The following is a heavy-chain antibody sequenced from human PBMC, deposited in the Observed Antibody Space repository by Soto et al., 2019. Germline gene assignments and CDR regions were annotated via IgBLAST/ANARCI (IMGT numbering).Heavy chain of an antibody. V-gene: IGHV3-11*06. J-gene: IGHJ4*02. CDR1: GFDFRVTC. Sequence: PGGSLRLSCAASGFDFRVTCMSWIRQAPGKGLEWVSHMCNSRDDIKYADSVRGRFTISRDNAKNTLYLQMNSLTPDDTAMYYCARGGKDSTFGYTGFELLGTFDYWGQGALVTVSS. CDR2: MCNSRDDI. CDR3: ARGGKDSTFGYTGFELLGTFDY. D-gene: IGHD5-12*01.